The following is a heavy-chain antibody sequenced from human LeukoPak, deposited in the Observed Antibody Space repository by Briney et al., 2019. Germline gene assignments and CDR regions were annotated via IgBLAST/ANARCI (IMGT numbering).Heavy chain of an antibody. D-gene: IGHD4-17*01. Sequence: GGSLRLSCGASGFTFSSYAMSWVRQAPGKGLEWVSGISGSDGYTYYADSVKGRFTISRDNSKNTLSLQMNSLRAEDTAVYYCAKPGDYGDYFDYWGQGTLVTVSS. CDR2: ISGSDGYT. V-gene: IGHV3-23*01. CDR1: GFTFSSYA. J-gene: IGHJ4*02. CDR3: AKPGDYGDYFDY.